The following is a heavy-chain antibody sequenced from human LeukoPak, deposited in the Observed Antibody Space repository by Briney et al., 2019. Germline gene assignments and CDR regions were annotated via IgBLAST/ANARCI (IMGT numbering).Heavy chain of an antibody. Sequence: ASVKVSCKASGYPFIDYYLHWVRQAPGQGIEWMGCSNPNTGDTNSAQNLQGRVIMTRDTSITTAYMELSGLKSDDTALYYCASKGAGHCYDASCMGSFDLWGQGTTVAVSS. CDR2: SNPNTGDT. V-gene: IGHV1-2*02. CDR3: ASKGAGHCYDASCMGSFDL. D-gene: IGHD2-15*01. J-gene: IGHJ3*01. CDR1: GYPFIDYY.